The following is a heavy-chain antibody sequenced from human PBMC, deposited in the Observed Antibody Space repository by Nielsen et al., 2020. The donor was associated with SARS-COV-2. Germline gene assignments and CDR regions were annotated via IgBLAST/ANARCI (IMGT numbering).Heavy chain of an antibody. V-gene: IGHV3-23*01. D-gene: IGHD6-19*01. J-gene: IGHJ4*02. Sequence: GESLKISCAASGFTFSSYAMSWVRQAPGKGLEWVSAISGSGGSTYYADSVKGRFTISRDNAKNSLYLQMNSLRAEDTAVYYCASLAVAGTVDYWGQGTLVTVSS. CDR3: ASLAVAGTVDY. CDR2: ISGSGGST. CDR1: GFTFSSYA.